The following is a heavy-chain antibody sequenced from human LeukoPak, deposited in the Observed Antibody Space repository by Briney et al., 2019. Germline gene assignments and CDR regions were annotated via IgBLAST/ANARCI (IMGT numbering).Heavy chain of an antibody. CDR1: GYTFTDNY. J-gene: IGHJ4*02. CDR2: RNPNSGVT. CDR3: TRGAGTSWFDY. Sequence: ASVKVSCMPSGYTFTDNYLHWLRQAPGQGLAGVGWRNPNSGVTVYAQNFPGRVTMTRATSISTAYMELSSLTSDDSAVYYCTRGAGTSWFDYWGQGSLVTVSS. D-gene: IGHD2-2*01. V-gene: IGHV1-2*02.